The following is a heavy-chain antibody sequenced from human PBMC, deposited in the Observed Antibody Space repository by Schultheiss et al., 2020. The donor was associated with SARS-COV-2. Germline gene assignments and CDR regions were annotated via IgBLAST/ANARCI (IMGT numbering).Heavy chain of an antibody. CDR3: ARDGSRWFDP. V-gene: IGHV4-61*02. Sequence: SQTLSLTCTVSGGSISSGGYYWGWIRQPPGKGLEWIGRIYTSGSTNYNPSLKSRVTISVDTSKNQFSLKLSSVTAADTAVYYCARDGSRWFDPWGQGTLVTVSS. CDR1: GGSISSGGYY. J-gene: IGHJ5*02. CDR2: IYTSGST.